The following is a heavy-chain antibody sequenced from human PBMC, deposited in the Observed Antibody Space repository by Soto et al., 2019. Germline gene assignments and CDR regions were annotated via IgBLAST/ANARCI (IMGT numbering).Heavy chain of an antibody. D-gene: IGHD6-13*01. CDR3: ARGSTGYSSSWYRY. J-gene: IGHJ4*02. V-gene: IGHV4-59*08. Sequence: PSETLSLTCTVSGGSISSYYWSWIRQPPGKGLEWIGYIYNSGSTNYNPSLKSRVTISVDTSKNQFSLKLSSVTAADTAVYYCARGSTGYSSSWYRYWGQGTLVTVYS. CDR1: GGSISSYY. CDR2: IYNSGST.